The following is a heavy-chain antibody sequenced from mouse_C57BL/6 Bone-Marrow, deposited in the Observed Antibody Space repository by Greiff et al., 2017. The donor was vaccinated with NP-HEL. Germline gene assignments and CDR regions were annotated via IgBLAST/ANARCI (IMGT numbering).Heavy chain of an antibody. Sequence: QVQLQQSGPELVKPGASVKLSCKASGYTFTSYDINWVKQRPGQGLEWIGWIYPRDGSTKYNEKFKGKATLTVDTSSSTAYMELHSLTSEDSAVYFCASTMISAWFAYWGQGTLVTVSA. CDR3: ASTMISAWFAY. CDR1: GYTFTSYD. D-gene: IGHD2-4*01. CDR2: IYPRDGST. J-gene: IGHJ3*01. V-gene: IGHV1-85*01.